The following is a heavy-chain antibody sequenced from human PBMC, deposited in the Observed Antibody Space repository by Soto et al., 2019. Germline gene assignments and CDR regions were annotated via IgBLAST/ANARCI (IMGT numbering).Heavy chain of an antibody. V-gene: IGHV2-5*02. CDR2: IYWDDDK. CDR1: GFSLSSTRMA. D-gene: IGHD6-19*01. Sequence: QITLKESGPTLVKPTQTLTLTCTFSGFSLSSTRMAVGWIRQPPGKALEWLALIYWDDDKCYSPFLKSRLTITKDTSKNQVVLTMSSMDPVDTARYYCAHIVVAGLGYYFDYWGQGTLVTVSS. CDR3: AHIVVAGLGYYFDY. J-gene: IGHJ4*02.